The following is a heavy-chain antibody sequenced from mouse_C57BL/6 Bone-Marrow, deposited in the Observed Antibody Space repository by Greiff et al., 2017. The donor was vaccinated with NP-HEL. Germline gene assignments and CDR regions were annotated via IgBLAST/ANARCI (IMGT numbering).Heavy chain of an antibody. D-gene: IGHD2-3*01. V-gene: IGHV5-16*01. Sequence: EVQVVESEGGLVQPGSSMTLSCTASGFTFSDYYMAWVRLVPEKGLQWVANINYDGSITYYLDSFKSRFIISRDNAKNILYLQMSSLKSEDTATYYCARDDGYSHYYAMDYWGQGTSVTVSS. CDR2: INYDGSIT. CDR3: ARDDGYSHYYAMDY. CDR1: GFTFSDYY. J-gene: IGHJ4*01.